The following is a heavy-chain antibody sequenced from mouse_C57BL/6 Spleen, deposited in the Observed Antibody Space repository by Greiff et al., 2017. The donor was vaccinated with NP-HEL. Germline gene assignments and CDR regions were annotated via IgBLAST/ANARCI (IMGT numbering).Heavy chain of an antibody. Sequence: EVQLQQSGPELVKPGASVKIPCKASGYTFTDYNMDWVKQSHGKSLEWIGDINPNNGGTIYNQKFKGKATLTVDKSSSTAYMELRSLTSEDTAVYYCAREPYDYVAMDYWGQGTSVTVSS. D-gene: IGHD6-5*01. CDR2: INPNNGGT. V-gene: IGHV1-18*01. CDR3: AREPYDYVAMDY. CDR1: GYTFTDYN. J-gene: IGHJ4*01.